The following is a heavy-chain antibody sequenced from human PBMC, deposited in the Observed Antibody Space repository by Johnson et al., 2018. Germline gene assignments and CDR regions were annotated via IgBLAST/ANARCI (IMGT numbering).Heavy chain of an antibody. V-gene: IGHV3-20*04. CDR1: GFSFDDYG. CDR3: ARVSEKPLVWFGEVPAADSSYYDMDV. CDR2: INWNGDST. J-gene: IGHJ6*03. D-gene: IGHD3-10*01. Sequence: EQLVEAGGSVVRPGGSLRLSCVDSGFSFDDYGMTWVRQAPGKGLEWVSDINWNGDSTNYADSVKGRFTISRDNAKNSLYLQMNSLKAEDTGLYYSARVSEKPLVWFGEVPAADSSYYDMDVWGKGTTVTVSS.